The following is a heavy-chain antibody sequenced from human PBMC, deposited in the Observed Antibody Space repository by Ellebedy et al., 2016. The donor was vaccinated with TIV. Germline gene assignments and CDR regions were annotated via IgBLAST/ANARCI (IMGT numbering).Heavy chain of an antibody. V-gene: IGHV3-33*01. D-gene: IGHD3-3*01. CDR1: GFTFSSYG. J-gene: IGHJ4*02. CDR2: IWYDGSNK. Sequence: GESLKISCAASGFTFSSYGMHWVRQAPGKGLEWVAVIWYDGSNKYYADSVKGRFTISRDNSKNTLYLQMNSLRAEDTAVYYCATAPGSLSYYDFWSGYYYFDYWGQGTLVTVSS. CDR3: ATAPGSLSYYDFWSGYYYFDY.